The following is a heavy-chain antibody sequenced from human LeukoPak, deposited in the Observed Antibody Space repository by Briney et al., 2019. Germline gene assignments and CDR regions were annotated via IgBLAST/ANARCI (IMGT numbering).Heavy chain of an antibody. CDR3: ARDGYVVVPAATRPIDY. CDR2: IKQDGSEK. D-gene: IGHD2-2*01. CDR1: GFTFSSYW. V-gene: IGHV3-7*01. Sequence: GGSLRLSCAASGFTFSSYWMSWVRQAPVKGLEWVANIKQDGSEKYYVDSVKGRFTISRDNAKNSLYLQMNSLRAEDTAVYYCARDGYVVVPAATRPIDYWGQGTLVTVSS. J-gene: IGHJ4*02.